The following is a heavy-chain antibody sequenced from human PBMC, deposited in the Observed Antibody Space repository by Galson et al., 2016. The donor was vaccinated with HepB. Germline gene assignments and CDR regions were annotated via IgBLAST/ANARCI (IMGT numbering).Heavy chain of an antibody. CDR2: IYWDDDK. D-gene: IGHD3-3*01. CDR1: GFSLSTSGMG. CDR3: AHHYPIFGVVSGMDV. V-gene: IGHV2-5*02. J-gene: IGHJ6*02. Sequence: PALVKPTQTLSLTCTFSGFSLSTSGMGVGWVRQPPGKALEWLGLIYWDDDKHYSPSLKSRLTITKDTSKNQVVLTMTNMGPVDTATYYCAHHYPIFGVVSGMDVGGQGTTVTVS.